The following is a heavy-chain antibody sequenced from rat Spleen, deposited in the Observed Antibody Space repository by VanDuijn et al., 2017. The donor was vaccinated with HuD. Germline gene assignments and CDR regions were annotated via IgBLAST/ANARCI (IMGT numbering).Heavy chain of an antibody. CDR3: TTKGTVDY. D-gene: IGHD1-11*01. J-gene: IGHJ2*01. CDR2: ISFDGDNT. V-gene: IGHV5-20*01. CDR1: GFTFSDYY. Sequence: EVQLVESGGGLVQPGRSLKLSCAASGFTFSDYYMAWVRQAPTKGLEWVASISFDGDNTYYRDSVKGRFPISRDNAKSTLYLQMDSLRSEDTATYYCTTKGTVDYWGQGVMVTVSS.